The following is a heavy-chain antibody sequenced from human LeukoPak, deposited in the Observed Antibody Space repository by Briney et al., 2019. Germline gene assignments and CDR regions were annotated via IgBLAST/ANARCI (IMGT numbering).Heavy chain of an antibody. J-gene: IGHJ4*02. CDR3: ARPPSRGYSSSFEY. CDR2: IYPDESNI. V-gene: IGHV5-51*01. Sequence: GESLQISCKGSGCSFPTYWIAWVRQLPGKSLVWMGIIYPDESNIRYSPSFQGQVTISADKSISTAYLQWSSLKASDTAVYYCARPPSRGYSSSFEYWGQGTLVTVSS. D-gene: IGHD2-2*03. CDR1: GCSFPTYW.